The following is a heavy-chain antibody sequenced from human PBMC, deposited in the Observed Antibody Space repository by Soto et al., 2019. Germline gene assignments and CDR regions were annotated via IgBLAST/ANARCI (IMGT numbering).Heavy chain of an antibody. Sequence: QVQLVQSGAEVKKPGSSVKVSCKASGGTFSSYAISWVRQAPGQGLEWMGGIIPSFGTANYAQKLQGRATITADESTSTAFMGLSSLGSEDTAVYYCARGDQLEGTTFDYWGQGTLVTVSS. V-gene: IGHV1-69*12. CDR3: ARGDQLEGTTFDY. J-gene: IGHJ4*02. CDR1: GGTFSSYA. D-gene: IGHD1-1*01. CDR2: IIPSFGTA.